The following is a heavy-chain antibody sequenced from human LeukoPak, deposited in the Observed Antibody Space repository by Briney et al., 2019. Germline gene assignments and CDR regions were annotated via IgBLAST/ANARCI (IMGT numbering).Heavy chain of an antibody. J-gene: IGHJ6*03. CDR2: ISYDGSNK. CDR1: GFTFSSYG. V-gene: IGHV3-30*18. D-gene: IGHD6-19*01. Sequence: PGGSLRLSCAASGFTFSSYGMHWVRQAPGKGLEWVAVISYDGSNKYYADSVKGRFTISRDNSKNTLYLQMNSLRAEDTAVYYCAKGSGWYKNYYYYMDVWGKGTTVTVSS. CDR3: AKGSGWYKNYYYYMDV.